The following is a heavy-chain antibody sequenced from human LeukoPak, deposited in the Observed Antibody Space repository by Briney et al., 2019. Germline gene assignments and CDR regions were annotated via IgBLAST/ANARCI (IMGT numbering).Heavy chain of an antibody. CDR3: ARGQYLPYYYYYMDV. D-gene: IGHD4-11*01. CDR1: GGSISSYY. J-gene: IGHJ6*03. CDR2: IYYSGST. V-gene: IGHV4-59*01. Sequence: SSETLSLTCTVYGGSISSYYWSWIRQPPGKGLEWIGYIYYSGSTNYNPSLKSRVTISVDTSKNQFSLKLSSVTAADTAVYYCARGQYLPYYYYYMDVWGKGTTVTVSS.